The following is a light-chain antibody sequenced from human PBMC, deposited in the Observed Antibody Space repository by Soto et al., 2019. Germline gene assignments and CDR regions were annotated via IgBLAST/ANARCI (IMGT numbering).Light chain of an antibody. CDR2: GNS. V-gene: IGLV1-40*01. CDR3: QSYDSSLSGSV. J-gene: IGLJ3*02. CDR1: SSNIGAGYD. Sequence: QSALTQPPSVSGAPGQRVTISCTGSSSNIGAGYDVHWYQQLPGTAPKLLIYGNSIRPSGVPDRFSGSKSGTSASLAITGLQAEDEADDYCQSYDSSLSGSVFGGGTKLTVL.